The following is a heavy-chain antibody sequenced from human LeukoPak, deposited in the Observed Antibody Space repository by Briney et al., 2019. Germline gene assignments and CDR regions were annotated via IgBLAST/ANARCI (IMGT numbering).Heavy chain of an antibody. CDR3: TRLQVRGCGGDCYHDPAFDI. CDR2: IRSKASSYAT. D-gene: IGHD2-21*02. Sequence: GESLRLSCAASGFTFSGSAMHWVRQASGKGLEWVGRIRSKASSYATAYAASVKGRFTISRDDSKNTAYLQMNSLKTEDTAVYYCTRLQVRGCGGDCYHDPAFDIWGQGTMVTVSS. J-gene: IGHJ3*02. CDR1: GFTFSGSA. V-gene: IGHV3-73*01.